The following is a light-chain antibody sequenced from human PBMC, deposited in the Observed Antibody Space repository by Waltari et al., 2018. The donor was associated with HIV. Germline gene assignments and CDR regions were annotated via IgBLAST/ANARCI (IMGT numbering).Light chain of an antibody. CDR1: SSNIESNY. J-gene: IGLJ1*01. CDR2: RNN. CDR3: AAWDDSLSGYV. Sequence: QSVLTQPPSASGTPGQRVTISCSGSSSNIESNYVYWYQHLPGTAPKLLIYRNNQLPSGVPDRFAGSKAGTSASLAISWLRSEDEADYYCAAWDDSLSGYVFGTGTKVTVL. V-gene: IGLV1-47*01.